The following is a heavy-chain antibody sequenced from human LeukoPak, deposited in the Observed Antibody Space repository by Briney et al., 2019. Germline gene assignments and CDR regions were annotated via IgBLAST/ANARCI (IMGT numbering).Heavy chain of an antibody. CDR1: GGSISSGGYY. Sequence: PSETLSLTCAVSGGSISSGGYYWSWIRQHPGKGLEWIGYIYYSGSTYYNPSLKSRVTISVDTSKNQFSLKLSSVTAEDTAVYYCARDRGFGESEYNWFDPWGQGTLVTVSS. V-gene: IGHV4-31*11. J-gene: IGHJ5*02. CDR2: IYYSGST. CDR3: ARDRGFGESEYNWFDP. D-gene: IGHD3-10*01.